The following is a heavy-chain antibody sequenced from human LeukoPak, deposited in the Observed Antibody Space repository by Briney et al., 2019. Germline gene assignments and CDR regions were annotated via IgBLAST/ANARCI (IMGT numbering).Heavy chain of an antibody. Sequence: PGGSLRLSCAASGFTFSNYDMNWVRQAPGKGLEWVSAISGSGGSTYYADSVKGRFTISRDNAKKSVHLQMNSLRAEDTAVYYCARGASVVAGSDNAFDIWGQGTMVTVSS. CDR2: ISGSGGST. CDR1: GFTFSNYD. CDR3: ARGASVVAGSDNAFDI. J-gene: IGHJ3*02. D-gene: IGHD6-19*01. V-gene: IGHV3-23*01.